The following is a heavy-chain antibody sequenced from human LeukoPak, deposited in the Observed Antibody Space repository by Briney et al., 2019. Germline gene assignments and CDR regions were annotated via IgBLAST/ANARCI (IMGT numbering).Heavy chain of an antibody. CDR3: ARGSEGYCSGGGCYYGMDV. CDR2: ISSSSSYI. D-gene: IGHD2-15*01. CDR1: GFTFSSYT. J-gene: IGHJ6*01. Sequence: PGGSLRLSCAASGFTFSSYTMNWVRQAPGKGLEWVSYISSSSSYIYYADSVKGRFTISRDNAENSLYLQMNSLRAEDKAVYYCARGSEGYCSGGGCYYGMDVWGQGTTVTVSS. V-gene: IGHV3-21*01.